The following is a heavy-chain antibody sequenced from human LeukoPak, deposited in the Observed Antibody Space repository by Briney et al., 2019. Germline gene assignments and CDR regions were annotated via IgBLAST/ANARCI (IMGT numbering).Heavy chain of an antibody. J-gene: IGHJ5*02. D-gene: IGHD2-2*01. CDR1: GGSISSYY. CDR3: ARGPPGHILGVVVPAAISGFDP. V-gene: IGHV4-59*01. Sequence: SEPLPLTCTVSGGSISSYYWSWIRRPPGKGLEWIGYIYYSGSTNYNPSLKSRVTISVDTSKNQFSLKLSSVTAADTGVYYCARGPPGHILGVVVPAAISGFDPWGQGTLVTVSS. CDR2: IYYSGST.